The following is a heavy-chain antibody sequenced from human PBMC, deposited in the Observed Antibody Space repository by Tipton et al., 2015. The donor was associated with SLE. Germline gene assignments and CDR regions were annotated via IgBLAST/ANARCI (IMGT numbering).Heavy chain of an antibody. V-gene: IGHV3-11*06. CDR1: GFTFSDYY. CDR3: ARDLWGTGTTS. J-gene: IGHJ4*02. D-gene: IGHD1-7*01. CDR2: IGSSSRYT. Sequence: SLRLSCAASGFTFSDYYMSWIRQAPGKGLEWVSYIGSSSRYTNYADSVKGRFTISRDNAKNSLYLQMNSLRAEDTAVYYCARDLWGTGTTSWGQGTLVTVSS.